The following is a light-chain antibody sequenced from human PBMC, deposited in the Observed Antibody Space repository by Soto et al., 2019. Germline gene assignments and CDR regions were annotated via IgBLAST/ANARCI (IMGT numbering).Light chain of an antibody. CDR2: DVS. V-gene: IGKV1-39*01. CDR3: QQSYSTSRD. CDR1: QSISNF. Sequence: ISLSQSASSLSASVGGRGTITSRASQSISNFLNWYQQRSGGAPKLLLYDVSTLQTGVPSRFSGSGSGTDFSLTISSLQPEDFATYYCQQSYSTSRDFGQGTRLEIK. J-gene: IGKJ5*01.